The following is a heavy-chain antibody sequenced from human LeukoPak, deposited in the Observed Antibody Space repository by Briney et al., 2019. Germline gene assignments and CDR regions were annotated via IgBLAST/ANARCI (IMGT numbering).Heavy chain of an antibody. D-gene: IGHD6-13*01. CDR3: ARDSGPGYSSSWYDY. CDR2: ISSSGSTI. V-gene: IGHV3-48*03. Sequence: QPGGSLRLSCAASGFIFSSYEMNWVRQAPGKGLEWVSYISSSGSTIYYADSVKGRFTISRDNAKNSLYLQMNSLRAEDTAVYYCARDSGPGYSSSWYDYWGQGTLVTVSS. CDR1: GFIFSSYE. J-gene: IGHJ4*02.